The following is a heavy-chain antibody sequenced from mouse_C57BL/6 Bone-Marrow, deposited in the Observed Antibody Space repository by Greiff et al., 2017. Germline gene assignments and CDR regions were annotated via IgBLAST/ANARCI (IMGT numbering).Heavy chain of an antibody. V-gene: IGHV1-63*01. D-gene: IGHD1-1*02. CDR2: IYPGGGYT. CDR1: GYTFTNYW. CDR3: AITMFPYYYAMDY. Sequence: QVQLQQSGAELVRPGTSVKMSCKASGYTFTNYWIGWAKQRSGRGLEWIGGIYPGGGYTNYNEKFKGKATLTADKSSSTAYMQFSSLTFEDSAIYYCAITMFPYYYAMDYWGQGTSVTVSS. J-gene: IGHJ4*01.